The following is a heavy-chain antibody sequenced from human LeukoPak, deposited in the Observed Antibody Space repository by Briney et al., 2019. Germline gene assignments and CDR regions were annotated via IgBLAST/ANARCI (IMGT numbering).Heavy chain of an antibody. Sequence: LSGGSLRLSCEGSGFTFSNYWMGWVRQAPGKGLQWVANIKTDGSEKYYVDSVKGRFTISRDNAKNSLYLQMNSLRAEDTALYYCAKDTTRNYYDSSGYLLGDAFDIWGQGTMVTVSS. D-gene: IGHD3-22*01. CDR1: GFTFSNYW. CDR2: IKTDGSEK. V-gene: IGHV3-7*03. CDR3: AKDTTRNYYDSSGYLLGDAFDI. J-gene: IGHJ3*02.